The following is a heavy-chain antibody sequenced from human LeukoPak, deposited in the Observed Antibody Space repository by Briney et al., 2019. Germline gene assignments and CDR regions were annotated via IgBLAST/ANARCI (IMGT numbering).Heavy chain of an antibody. J-gene: IGHJ6*03. CDR1: GGTFSSYA. CDR2: IIPIFGTA. Sequence: GASVKVSFKASGGTFSSYAISWVRQAPGQGLEWMGGIIPIFGTANYAQKFQGRVTITADESTSTAYMELSSLRSEDTAVYYCAGECSSTSCPYYYYYYMDVWGKGTTVTVSS. D-gene: IGHD2-2*01. V-gene: IGHV1-69*13. CDR3: AGECSSTSCPYYYYYYMDV.